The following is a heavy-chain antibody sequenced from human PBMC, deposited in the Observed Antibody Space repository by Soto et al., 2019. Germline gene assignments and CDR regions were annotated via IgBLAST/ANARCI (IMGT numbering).Heavy chain of an antibody. J-gene: IGHJ6*03. CDR1: GFTFSTYP. Sequence: EVQLLESGGGLVEPGASLRLSCAASGFTFSTYPMTWVRQAPGKGLELVSSISGSGGTTWYADSVKGRFAISRDNSKNTMYLQMNSLRDEDTAVYYCVKRTGAVRYYIHVWAKGTTVTVSS. V-gene: IGHV3-23*01. D-gene: IGHD1-1*01. CDR2: ISGSGGTT. CDR3: VKRTGAVRYYIHV.